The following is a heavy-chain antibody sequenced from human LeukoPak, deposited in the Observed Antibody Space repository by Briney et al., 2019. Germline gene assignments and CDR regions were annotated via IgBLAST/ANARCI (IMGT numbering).Heavy chain of an antibody. CDR1: GFTFSRYA. J-gene: IGHJ6*03. D-gene: IGHD4-11*01. Sequence: GGSLRLSCAASGFTFSRYAMHWVRQAPGKGLEWVAVISYDGSNKYYADSVKGRLTISRDNSRNTLYLQMNSLRAEDTAVYYCATTQSSLYYYYYYMDVWGKGTTVTVSS. CDR2: ISYDGSNK. CDR3: ATTQSSLYYYYYYMDV. V-gene: IGHV3-30-3*01.